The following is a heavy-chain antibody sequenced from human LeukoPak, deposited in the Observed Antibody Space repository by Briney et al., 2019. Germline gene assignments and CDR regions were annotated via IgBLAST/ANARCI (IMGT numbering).Heavy chain of an antibody. V-gene: IGHV1-18*01. CDR1: GYTFTSYG. J-gene: IGHJ4*02. Sequence: GASVKVSCKASGYTFTSYGISWVRQAPGQGLEGMGWISAYNGNTNYAQKLQGRVTMTTDTSTSTAYMELRSLRSDDTAVYYCARGAPYYDFWSGYSPDYWGQGTLVTVSS. CDR2: ISAYNGNT. CDR3: ARGAPYYDFWSGYSPDY. D-gene: IGHD3-3*01.